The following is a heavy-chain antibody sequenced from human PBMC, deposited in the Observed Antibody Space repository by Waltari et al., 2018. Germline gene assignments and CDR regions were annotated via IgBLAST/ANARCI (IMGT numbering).Heavy chain of an antibody. CDR2: ITRSSNYV. CDR1: GFTFSTYS. V-gene: IGHV3-21*06. D-gene: IGHD6-6*01. J-gene: IGHJ4*02. Sequence: EVQLVESGGGLVKPGGSLRLSCVASGFTFSTYSMNWVRQAPGKGLGWVSSITRSSNYVYYADSVKGRFTISRENAKTSLYLQMNSLRAEDTAVYYCARDRVEYSSSGADYWGQGTLVTVSS. CDR3: ARDRVEYSSSGADY.